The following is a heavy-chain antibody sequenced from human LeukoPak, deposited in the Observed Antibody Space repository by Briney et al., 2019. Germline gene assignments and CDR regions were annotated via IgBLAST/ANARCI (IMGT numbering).Heavy chain of an antibody. D-gene: IGHD6-13*01. V-gene: IGHV5-51*01. CDR3: ARQDGSSWYYFDY. CDR1: GYSFTYYW. J-gene: IGHJ4*02. Sequence: GESLKISCKGSGYSFTYYWIAWVRQMPGRGLEWMGIIYPGDSDTRYSPSFKGQVTISADKSISTAYLQWSSLKASDTAMYYCARQDGSSWYYFDYWGPGTLVTVSS. CDR2: IYPGDSDT.